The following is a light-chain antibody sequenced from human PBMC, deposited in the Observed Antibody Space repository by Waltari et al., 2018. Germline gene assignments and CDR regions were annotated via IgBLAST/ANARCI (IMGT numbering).Light chain of an antibody. CDR2: AAT. J-gene: IGKJ4*01. CDR3: QQSYSTPLT. V-gene: IGKV1-39*01. Sequence: DIQMTQSPSSLSASVGDRVTITCRTTYNIGSYLSWHKQRPGKAPKLLIYAATSLQSGVLSRFSGSGSGTDFTLTISSLQPEDFATYYCQQSYSTPLTFGGGTKVQIK. CDR1: YNIGSY.